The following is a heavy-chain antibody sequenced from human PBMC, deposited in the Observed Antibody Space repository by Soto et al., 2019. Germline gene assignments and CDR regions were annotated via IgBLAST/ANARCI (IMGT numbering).Heavy chain of an antibody. CDR1: GFFFPSYV. V-gene: IGHV3-23*01. Sequence: EMQLLESGGGLVQPGGSLTLSCEASGFFFPSYVMSWVRQVPGKGLEWVSSIIGSGDEKWDADAVKGRFTISRDNSKNRLYLKMSSLRAEDSAVYYCVKRGANWGPFDIWGQGTMVSVSS. D-gene: IGHD7-27*01. CDR2: IIGSGDEK. CDR3: VKRGANWGPFDI. J-gene: IGHJ3*02.